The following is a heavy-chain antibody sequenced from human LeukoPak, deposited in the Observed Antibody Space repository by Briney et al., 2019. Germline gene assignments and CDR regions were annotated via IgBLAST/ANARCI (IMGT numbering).Heavy chain of an antibody. CDR3: ARDMPGRDCSGGSCYGYGLDV. CDR1: GFTFRSYS. V-gene: IGHV3-21*01. Sequence: GGSLRLSCAASGFTFRSYSMNWVRQAPGKGLEWVCSITSSSSFIYHAESVKGRFTISRDNAKNSLYLQMNSLRAEDTAVYYCARDMPGRDCSGGSCYGYGLDVWGQGTTVIVSS. J-gene: IGHJ6*02. D-gene: IGHD2-15*01. CDR2: ITSSSSFI.